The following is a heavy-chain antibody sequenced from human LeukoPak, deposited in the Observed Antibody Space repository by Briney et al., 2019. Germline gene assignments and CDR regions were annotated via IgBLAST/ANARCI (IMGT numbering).Heavy chain of an antibody. V-gene: IGHV3-33*08. CDR1: GFTFSNYG. CDR3: ATVGGSYNYFDY. J-gene: IGHJ4*02. CDR2: IWYDGSNK. D-gene: IGHD1-26*01. Sequence: PGRSLRLSCAASGFTFSNYGMHWVRQAPGKGLEWVAVIWYDGSNKYYADSVKGRFTISRDNSKNTLYLQMNSLRAEDTAVYYCATVGGSYNYFDYWGQGTLVTVSS.